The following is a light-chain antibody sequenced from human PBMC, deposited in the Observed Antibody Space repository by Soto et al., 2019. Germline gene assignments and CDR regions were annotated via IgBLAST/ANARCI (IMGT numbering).Light chain of an antibody. CDR1: SSDVGGYNY. CDR3: CSYAATVV. Sequence: QSALTQPRSVSGSPGQSVTISCTGTSSDVGGYNYVSWYQQHPGKAPKLMIYDVSKRPSGVPDRFSGSKSGNTASLTISGLQAEDEADYYCCSYAATVVFGGGTKLTVL. V-gene: IGLV2-11*01. J-gene: IGLJ2*01. CDR2: DVS.